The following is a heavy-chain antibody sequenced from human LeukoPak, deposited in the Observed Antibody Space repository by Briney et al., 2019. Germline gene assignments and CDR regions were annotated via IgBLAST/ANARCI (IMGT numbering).Heavy chain of an antibody. CDR2: INHSGST. J-gene: IGHJ5*02. CDR3: ARGLIKNWNPHNWFDP. Sequence: PSETLSLTCAVYGGSFSGYYCSWIRQPPGKGLEWIGEINHSGSTNYNPSLKSRVTISVDTSKNQFSLKLSSVTAADTAVYYCARGLIKNWNPHNWFDPWGQGILVSVSS. CDR1: GGSFSGYY. V-gene: IGHV4-34*01. D-gene: IGHD1-1*01.